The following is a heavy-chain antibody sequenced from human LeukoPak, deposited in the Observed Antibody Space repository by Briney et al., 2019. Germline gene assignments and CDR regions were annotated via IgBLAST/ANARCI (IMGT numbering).Heavy chain of an antibody. Sequence: PWGSLRLSCAASGFTFSSYSMNWVRQAPGKGLEWISYISSSSSTIYFADSVKGRFTISRDNAKNSLYLQMNSLRDEDTAVYYCARAFGYSYGYAFDYWGQGTLVTVSS. D-gene: IGHD5-18*01. CDR2: ISSSSSTI. J-gene: IGHJ4*02. CDR3: ARAFGYSYGYAFDY. V-gene: IGHV3-48*02. CDR1: GFTFSSYS.